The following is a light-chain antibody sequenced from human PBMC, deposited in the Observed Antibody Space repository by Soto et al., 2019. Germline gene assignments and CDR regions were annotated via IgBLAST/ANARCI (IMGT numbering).Light chain of an antibody. CDR2: GAS. CDR3: QRYGTLYT. V-gene: IGKV3-20*01. CDR1: QTISNNY. Sequence: EIVLTQSPGTLSLSPGESATLSCRASQTISNNYLAWYQHKPGQTPRLLIYGASNRATGVPYRFSGSGSGTAFTPTISSLEPDDFAVYYCQRYGTLYTFGQGTKLEV. J-gene: IGKJ2*01.